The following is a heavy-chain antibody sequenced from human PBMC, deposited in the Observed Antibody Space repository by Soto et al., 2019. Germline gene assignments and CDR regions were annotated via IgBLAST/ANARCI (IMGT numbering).Heavy chain of an antibody. CDR3: ASLKPSYWYFDL. CDR2: IYHSGST. V-gene: IGHV4-4*02. Sequence: QVQLQESGPGLVKPSGTLSLTCAVSSGSISSSNWWSWVRQPPGKGLEWIGEIYHSGSTNYNPSLKRRVTLSVDKSKNQFSLKLSSVTAADTAVYYCASLKPSYWYFDLWGRGTLVTVSS. J-gene: IGHJ2*01. CDR1: SGSISSSNW.